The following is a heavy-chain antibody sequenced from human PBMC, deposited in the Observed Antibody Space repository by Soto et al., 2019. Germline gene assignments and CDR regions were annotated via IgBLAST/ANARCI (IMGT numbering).Heavy chain of an antibody. J-gene: IGHJ4*02. D-gene: IGHD1-26*01. Sequence: QVQLQESGPGLVKPSETLSLTCTVSGGSINFYYWSWIRQPVGKGLEWIGRIYTSGSANYNPSLKSRVTMSVDTSKNQLSLKLRSVTAADSAIYYCTRDRSEGSGRYFWVDSWGQGILVTVSS. CDR3: TRDRSEGSGRYFWVDS. CDR2: IYTSGSA. CDR1: GGSINFYY. V-gene: IGHV4-4*07.